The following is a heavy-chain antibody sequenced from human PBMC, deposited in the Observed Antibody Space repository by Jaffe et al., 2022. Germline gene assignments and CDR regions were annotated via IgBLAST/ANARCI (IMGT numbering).Heavy chain of an antibody. D-gene: IGHD1-26*01. CDR3: ARDSAYSFDY. J-gene: IGHJ4*02. CDR1: GFTFSSYS. V-gene: IGHV3-48*01. CDR2: ISRTGGYI. Sequence: EVQVVESGGGLVQPGGSLRLSCAASGFTFSSYSMNWVRQAPGKGLEWVSYISRTGGYIYYADSVKGRFTISRDNAKNSLYLQMNSLRVEDTAVYYCARDSAYSFDYWGQGTLVTVSS.